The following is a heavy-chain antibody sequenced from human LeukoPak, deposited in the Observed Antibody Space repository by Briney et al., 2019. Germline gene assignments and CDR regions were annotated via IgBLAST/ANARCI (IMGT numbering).Heavy chain of an antibody. CDR1: GYTFTSYD. J-gene: IGHJ4*02. CDR3: ARAPRGEQQLVSDY. D-gene: IGHD6-13*01. Sequence: ASVKVSCKASGYTFTSYDINWVRQATGQGLEWMGWTNPNSDNTGYAQKFQGRITMTRNTSISTAYMELSSLRSEDTAVYYCARAPRGEQQLVSDYWGQGTLVTVSS. CDR2: TNPNSDNT. V-gene: IGHV1-8*01.